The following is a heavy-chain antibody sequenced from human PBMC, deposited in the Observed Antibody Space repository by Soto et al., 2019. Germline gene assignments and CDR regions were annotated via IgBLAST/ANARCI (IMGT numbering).Heavy chain of an antibody. CDR3: ARAIRATMTTGWLDS. V-gene: IGHV4-31*03. Sequence: PSETLSLTCIVSGGSITSSGYYWSWIRQPPGKGLEWIGFIYYSGDTYFNPSLKSRVTLSVDTSQNQFSLKLNSATAADTAVYYCARAIRATMTTGWLDSGGQGALVTVSS. J-gene: IGHJ5*01. CDR2: IYYSGDT. D-gene: IGHD2-8*02. CDR1: GGSITSSGYY.